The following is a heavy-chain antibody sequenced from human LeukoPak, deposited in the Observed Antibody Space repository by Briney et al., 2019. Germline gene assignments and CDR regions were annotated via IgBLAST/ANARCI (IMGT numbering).Heavy chain of an antibody. CDR2: IKQDGSEK. CDR3: ARGMGMVRGVIALD. D-gene: IGHD3-10*01. Sequence: GGSLRLSCAASGFTFSSYWMSWVRQAPGKGLEWVANIKQDGSEKYYVDSVKGRFTISRDNAKNSLYLQMNSLRAEDTAVYYCARGMGMVRGVIALDWGQGTLVTVSS. CDR1: GFTFSSYW. J-gene: IGHJ4*02. V-gene: IGHV3-7*01.